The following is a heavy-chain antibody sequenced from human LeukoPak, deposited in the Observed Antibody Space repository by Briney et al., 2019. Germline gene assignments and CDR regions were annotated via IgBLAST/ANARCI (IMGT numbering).Heavy chain of an antibody. CDR2: ISSSSSYI. J-gene: IGHJ4*02. CDR1: GFTFSSYS. Sequence: GGSLRLSCAASGFTFSSYSMNWVRQAPGKGLEWVSSISSSSSYIYYADSVKGRFTISRDNAKNSLYLQMNSLRAEDTAVYYCASMTTYCGGDCYFFDYWGQGTLVTVSS. D-gene: IGHD2-21*02. CDR3: ASMTTYCGGDCYFFDY. V-gene: IGHV3-21*01.